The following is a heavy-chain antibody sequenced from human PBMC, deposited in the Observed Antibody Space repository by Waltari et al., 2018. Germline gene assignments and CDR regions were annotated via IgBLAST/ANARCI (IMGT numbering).Heavy chain of an antibody. CDR3: AAQTTVTTGWFDP. Sequence: QMQLVQSGPEVKKPGTSVKVSCKASGFTFTSSAVQWVRQARGQRLEWIGWIVVGSGNTNYAQKFQERVTITRDMSTSTAYMELSSLRSEDTAVYYCAAQTTVTTGWFDPWGQGTLVTVSS. V-gene: IGHV1-58*01. CDR2: IVVGSGNT. CDR1: GFTFTSSA. D-gene: IGHD4-17*01. J-gene: IGHJ5*02.